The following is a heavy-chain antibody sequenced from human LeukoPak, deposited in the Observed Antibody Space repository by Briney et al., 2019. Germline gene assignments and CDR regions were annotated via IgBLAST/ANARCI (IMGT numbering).Heavy chain of an antibody. CDR3: ARIWNYYYYYYMDV. CDR2: ISSSSSYI. D-gene: IGHD1-1*01. Sequence: GGSLRLSCAASGFRFSSYSMNWVRQAPGKGLEWVSSISSSSSYIYYADSVKGRFTISRDNAKNSLYLQMNSLRAEDTAVYYCARIWNYYYYYYMDVWGKGTTVTVSS. V-gene: IGHV3-21*01. CDR1: GFRFSSYS. J-gene: IGHJ6*03.